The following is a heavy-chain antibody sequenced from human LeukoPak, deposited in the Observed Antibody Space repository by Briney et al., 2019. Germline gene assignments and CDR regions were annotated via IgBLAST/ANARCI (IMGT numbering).Heavy chain of an antibody. J-gene: IGHJ4*02. CDR3: AKNRGGSYYSGSDY. D-gene: IGHD1-26*01. CDR2: VRDGDAGT. Sequence: PGGSLRLSCADSGFNFSSYAMNWVRQAPGKGLEWVSAVRDGDAGTSYADSVKGRFTISRDNSKNTLYLQMNSLRADDTAVYYCAKNRGGSYYSGSDYWGQGTLVTVSS. CDR1: GFNFSSYA. V-gene: IGHV3-23*01.